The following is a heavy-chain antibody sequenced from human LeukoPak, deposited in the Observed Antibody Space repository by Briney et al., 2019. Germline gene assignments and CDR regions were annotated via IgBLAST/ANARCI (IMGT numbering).Heavy chain of an antibody. J-gene: IGHJ3*02. V-gene: IGHV1-69*01. CDR2: IIPIFGTA. CDR3: ARGLFHYDSSGYAEMNAFDI. Sequence: SVKVSCKVSGGTFSSYAISWVRQAPGQGLEWMGGIIPIFGTANYAQKFQGRVTITADESTSTAYMELSSLRSEDTAVYYCARGLFHYDSSGYAEMNAFDIWGQGTMVTVSS. D-gene: IGHD3-22*01. CDR1: GGTFSSYA.